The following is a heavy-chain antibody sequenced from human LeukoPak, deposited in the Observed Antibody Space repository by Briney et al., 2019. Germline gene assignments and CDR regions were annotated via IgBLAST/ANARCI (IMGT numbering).Heavy chain of an antibody. J-gene: IGHJ4*02. CDR3: ARHYYDTTGYYYFFDY. V-gene: IGHV4-39*01. Sequence: PSETLSLTCTVSGGSISSSNFYWGWIRQPPGKGLEWIGNIYFSGSTYYNPSPKSRVTISVDTSKNQFSLKLSSVTAADTAVYYCARHYYDTTGYYYFFDYWGQGTLVTVSS. CDR1: GGSISSSNFY. D-gene: IGHD3-22*01. CDR2: IYFSGST.